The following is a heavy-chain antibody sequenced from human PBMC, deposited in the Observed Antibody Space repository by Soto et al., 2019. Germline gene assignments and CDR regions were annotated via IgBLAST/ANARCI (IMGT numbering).Heavy chain of an antibody. CDR3: VRRGYGSNSLEF. CDR2: ITPNSGDT. CDR1: GYIFTGYF. J-gene: IGHJ4*03. Sequence: ASVKVSCKPSGYIFTGYFIHWVRQTPGQGLQWMGRITPNSGDTKYGQTFQGRVTFTRDTSTSTAYMELSGLRSDDTALYYCVRRGYGSNSLEFWGQGTLVTVSS. V-gene: IGHV1-2*06. D-gene: IGHD4-17*01.